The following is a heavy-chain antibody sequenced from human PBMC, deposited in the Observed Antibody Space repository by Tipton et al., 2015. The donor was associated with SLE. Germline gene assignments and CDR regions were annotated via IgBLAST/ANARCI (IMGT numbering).Heavy chain of an antibody. Sequence: VQLVQSGGDLVQPGGSLRLSCAASGFSVSSNYMNWVRQAPGKGLEWIAVIYSGGTTYYADSVKGRFTISRDNAKNSLYLQMNSLRAEDTAVYYCARVSSDYYYVDYFDYWGQGALVTVSS. J-gene: IGHJ4*02. V-gene: IGHV3-66*01. CDR3: ARVSSDYYYVDYFDY. CDR2: IYSGGTT. CDR1: GFSVSSNY. D-gene: IGHD3-22*01.